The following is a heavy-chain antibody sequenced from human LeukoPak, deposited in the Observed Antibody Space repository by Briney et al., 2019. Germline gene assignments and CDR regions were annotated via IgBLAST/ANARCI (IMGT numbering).Heavy chain of an antibody. V-gene: IGHV1-18*01. CDR2: INPYNGKT. Sequence: GASVKVSCKASGYTLDRFGISWVRQAPGQGLEWLGWINPYNGKTIFGEKFQGRVIMTTDTSTSTVYMELTSLRSDDTAVYFCARDTPQHLKRFDYWGQGTLVTVS. J-gene: IGHJ4*02. CDR3: ARDTPQHLKRFDY. CDR1: GYTLDRFG.